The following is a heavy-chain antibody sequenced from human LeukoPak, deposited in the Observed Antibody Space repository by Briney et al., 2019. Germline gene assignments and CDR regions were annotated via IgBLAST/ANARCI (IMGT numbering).Heavy chain of an antibody. CDR1: GFTFSSSS. CDR2: ISRSGSTI. V-gene: IGHV3-48*04. Sequence: PGGSLRLSCAASGFTFSSSSMNWVRQAPGKGLEWVSSISRSGSTIFYADSVKGRFTISRDNAKNSVSLQMNSLRAEDTAVYFCARPTWTNYMDVWGKGTAVTISS. D-gene: IGHD3/OR15-3a*01. J-gene: IGHJ6*03. CDR3: ARPTWTNYMDV.